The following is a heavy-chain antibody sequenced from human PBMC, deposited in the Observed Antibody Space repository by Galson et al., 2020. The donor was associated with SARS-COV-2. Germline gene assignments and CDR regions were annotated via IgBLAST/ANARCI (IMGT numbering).Heavy chain of an antibody. CDR3: ARIYWGQGSGYYYNRVY. D-gene: IGHD3-22*01. Sequence: SETLSLTCTVSGYSISSGYYWGWIRQPPGKGLEWIGSIYHSGSTYYNPSLKSRVTIPVDTSKNQFSLKLSSVTAADTAVYYCARIYWGQGSGYYYNRVYWGQGTLVTVSS. CDR2: IYHSGST. J-gene: IGHJ4*02. CDR1: GYSISSGYY. V-gene: IGHV4-38-2*02.